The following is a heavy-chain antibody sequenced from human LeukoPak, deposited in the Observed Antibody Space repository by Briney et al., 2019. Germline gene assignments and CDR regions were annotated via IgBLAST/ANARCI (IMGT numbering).Heavy chain of an antibody. CDR3: ARGQTNEYRWQQLAYLDYYYYYMDV. CDR2: MNPNSGNT. J-gene: IGHJ6*03. D-gene: IGHD6-13*01. CDR1: GYTFTSYD. V-gene: IGHV1-8*03. Sequence: GASVKVSCKASGYTFTSYDINWVRQATGQGLEWMGWMNPNSGNTGYAQKFQGRVTITRNTSISTAYMELSSLRSEDTAVYYCARGQTNEYRWQQLAYLDYYYYYMDVWGKGTTVTVSS.